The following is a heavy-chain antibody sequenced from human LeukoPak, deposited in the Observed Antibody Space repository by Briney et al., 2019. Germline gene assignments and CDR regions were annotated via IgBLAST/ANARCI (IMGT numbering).Heavy chain of an antibody. V-gene: IGHV3-48*03. J-gene: IGHJ4*02. CDR3: ARERTTIVSGTTIGAY. Sequence: GGSLRLSCAASGFTFSNYRMNWVRQAPGKGLEWISYITGSGDTIYYADSVKGRFTISRDNAKNSLFLQMNSLTADDTAVYYCARERTTIVSGTTIGAYWGQGTLVTVSS. D-gene: IGHD2/OR15-2a*01. CDR1: GFTFSNYR. CDR2: ITGSGDTI.